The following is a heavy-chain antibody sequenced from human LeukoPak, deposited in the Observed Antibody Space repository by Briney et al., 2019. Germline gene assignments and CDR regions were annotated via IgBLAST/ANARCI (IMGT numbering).Heavy chain of an antibody. Sequence: PSETLSLTCAVYGRSFSGYYWSWIRQPPGKGLEWIGEINHSGSTNYNPSLKSRVTISVDTSKNQFSLKLSSVTAAGTAVYYCARGAYSNVDYWGQGTLVTVSS. CDR1: GRSFSGYY. V-gene: IGHV4-34*01. CDR2: INHSGST. CDR3: ARGAYSNVDY. D-gene: IGHD4-11*01. J-gene: IGHJ4*02.